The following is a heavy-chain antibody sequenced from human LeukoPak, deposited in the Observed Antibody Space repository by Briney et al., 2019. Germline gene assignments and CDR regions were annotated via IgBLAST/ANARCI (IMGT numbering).Heavy chain of an antibody. V-gene: IGHV3-53*04. Sequence: GGSLRLSCAASGFTVSSNYMSWVRQAPGQGLEWVSVIYSGGSTYYADSVKGRFTISRHNSKTTLYLQMNSLRAEDTAVYYCARDPNYYGMDVWGQGTTFTVSS. CDR3: ARDPNYYGMDV. CDR2: IYSGGST. J-gene: IGHJ6*02. CDR1: GFTVSSNY.